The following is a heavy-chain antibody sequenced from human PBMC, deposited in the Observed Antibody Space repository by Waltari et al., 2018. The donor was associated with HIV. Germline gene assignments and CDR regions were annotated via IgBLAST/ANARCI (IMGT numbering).Heavy chain of an antibody. CDR3: VKDVTVEHYGVYYSGLDV. J-gene: IGHJ6*02. CDR1: GFSFGSHW. D-gene: IGHD1-1*01. V-gene: IGHV3-74*03. Sequence: VESGGTVVQPGDSLQISCEASGFSFGSHWMHWVRQSPGKGGGWVARINSDGSVRKYGDTGDGRFTISRDNAKNMLFLGMKSLRVEDSGIYYCVKDVTVEHYGVYYSGLDVWGQGTTVIV. CDR2: INSDGSVR.